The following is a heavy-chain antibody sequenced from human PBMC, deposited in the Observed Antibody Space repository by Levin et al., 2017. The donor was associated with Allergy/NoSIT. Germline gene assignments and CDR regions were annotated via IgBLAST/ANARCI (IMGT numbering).Heavy chain of an antibody. CDR2: ISGSGGST. CDR3: AKAGHWNYYFDY. D-gene: IGHD1-7*01. V-gene: IGHV3-23*01. Sequence: GESLKISCAASGFTFSSYAMSWVRQAPGKGLEWVSTISGSGGSTYYADSVKGRFTIARDNSKNTLYLQMNSLRAEDTAVYYCAKAGHWNYYFDYWGQGTLVTVSS. CDR1: GFTFSSYA. J-gene: IGHJ4*02.